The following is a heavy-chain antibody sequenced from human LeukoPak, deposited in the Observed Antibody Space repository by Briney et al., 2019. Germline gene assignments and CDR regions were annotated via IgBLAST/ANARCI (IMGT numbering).Heavy chain of an antibody. Sequence: SETLSLTCAVYGGSFSGYYWSWIRQPPGKGLEWIWEINHSGSTNYNPSLKSRVTIPIATSKNQSSLTLNSETASDTAVYYCASANDNSLYRRFDPWGQGTLVTVSS. D-gene: IGHD4-11*01. J-gene: IGHJ5*02. V-gene: IGHV4-34*01. CDR1: GGSFSGYY. CDR2: INHSGST. CDR3: ASANDNSLYRRFDP.